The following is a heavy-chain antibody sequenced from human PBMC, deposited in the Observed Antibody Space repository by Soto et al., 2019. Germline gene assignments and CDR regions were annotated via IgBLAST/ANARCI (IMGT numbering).Heavy chain of an antibody. Sequence: SETLSLTCTVSGGSISSGGYYWSWIRQHPGKGLEWIGYIYYSGSTYYNPSLKSRVTISVNTSKNQFSLKLSSVTAADTAVYYCARDRRGGYHGDYDFDYWGQGTLVTVSS. D-gene: IGHD4-17*01. CDR3: ARDRRGGYHGDYDFDY. J-gene: IGHJ4*02. V-gene: IGHV4-31*03. CDR1: GGSISSGGYY. CDR2: IYYSGST.